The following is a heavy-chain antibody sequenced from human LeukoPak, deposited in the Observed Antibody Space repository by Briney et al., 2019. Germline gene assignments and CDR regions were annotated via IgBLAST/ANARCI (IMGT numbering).Heavy chain of an antibody. CDR3: ATRETGSYYYYMDV. CDR2: IYTSGST. CDR1: GGSISSYY. J-gene: IGHJ6*03. Sequence: SETLSLTCTVSGGSISSYYWGWIRQPAGKGLEWIGRIYTSGSTNYNPSLKSRVTMSVDTSKNQFSLKLSSVTAADTAVYYCATRETGSYYYYMDVWGKGTTVTVSS. V-gene: IGHV4-4*07. D-gene: IGHD1-1*01.